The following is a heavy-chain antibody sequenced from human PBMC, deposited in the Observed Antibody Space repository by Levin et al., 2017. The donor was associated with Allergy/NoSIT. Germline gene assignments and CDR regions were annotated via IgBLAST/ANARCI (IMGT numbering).Heavy chain of an antibody. J-gene: IGHJ3*02. CDR1: GGTFSSYT. CDR2: IIPILGIA. CDR3: ARGYYYDSSGYPPDAFDI. V-gene: IGHV1-69*02. Sequence: EASVKVSCKASGGTFSSYTISWVRQAPGQGLEWMGRIIPILGIANYAQKFQGRVTITADKSTSTAYMELSSLRSEDTAVYYCARGYYYDSSGYPPDAFDIWGQGTMVTVSS. D-gene: IGHD3-22*01.